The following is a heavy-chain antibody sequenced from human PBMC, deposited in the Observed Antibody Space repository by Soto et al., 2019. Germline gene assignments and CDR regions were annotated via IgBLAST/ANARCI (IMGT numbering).Heavy chain of an antibody. D-gene: IGHD3-3*01. Sequence: GGSLRLSCAASGFTFSSYGMHWVRQAPGKGLDWVAVISYDGSNKYYADSVKGRFTISRDNSKNTLYLQMNSLSAEDTAVYYGAKTKYPSYAFGSGDLEYWGQGTLVTVS. J-gene: IGHJ4*02. CDR3: AKTKYPSYAFGSGDLEY. CDR2: ISYDGSNK. CDR1: GFTFSSYG. V-gene: IGHV3-30*18.